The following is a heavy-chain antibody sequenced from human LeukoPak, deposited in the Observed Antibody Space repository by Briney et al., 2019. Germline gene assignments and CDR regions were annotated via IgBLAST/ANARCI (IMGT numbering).Heavy chain of an antibody. Sequence: GGSLRLSCAASEFTFSKYAMSWVRQAPGKGLEWVSLISGSGGSTYYGDSVKGRFTISRDNSKNTLNLRMNSLRVEDAAVYYCAKEMGYDGNYYMDVWGKGTTVTVSS. D-gene: IGHD3-22*01. CDR3: AKEMGYDGNYYMDV. CDR1: EFTFSKYA. CDR2: ISGSGGST. J-gene: IGHJ6*03. V-gene: IGHV3-23*01.